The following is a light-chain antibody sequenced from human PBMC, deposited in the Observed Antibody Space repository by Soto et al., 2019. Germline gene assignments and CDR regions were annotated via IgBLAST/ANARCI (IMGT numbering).Light chain of an antibody. J-gene: IGKJ5*01. CDR3: QQYGSSPSIT. Sequence: EIVLTQSPATLSSFPGERATLSCRASQSVSSSYLAWYQQKPGQAPRLLIYGASSRATGIPDRFSGSGSGTDFTLTISRLEPEDFAVYYCQQYGSSPSITFGQGTRLEI. V-gene: IGKV3-20*01. CDR2: GAS. CDR1: QSVSSSY.